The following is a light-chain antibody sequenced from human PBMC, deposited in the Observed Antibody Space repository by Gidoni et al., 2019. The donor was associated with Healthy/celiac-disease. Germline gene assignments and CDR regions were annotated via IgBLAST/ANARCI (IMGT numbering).Light chain of an antibody. CDR2: AAS. CDR1: QSISSY. Sequence: DIQMTPSPSSLSASVGDRVTITCRASQSISSYLNWYQQQPGKAPKLLIYAASSLQSGVPSRFSGSGSGTDFTLTISSLQPEDVATYYCQQSYTTPLTFGGGTKVEIK. J-gene: IGKJ4*01. CDR3: QQSYTTPLT. V-gene: IGKV1-39*01.